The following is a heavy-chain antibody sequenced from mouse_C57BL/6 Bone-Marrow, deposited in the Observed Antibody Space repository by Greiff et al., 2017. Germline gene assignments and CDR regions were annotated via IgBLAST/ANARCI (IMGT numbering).Heavy chain of an antibody. D-gene: IGHD1-1*01. CDR3: ASGAITTVVAHWYFDV. CDR1: GYTFTRYW. CDR2: IYPGSGST. V-gene: IGHV1-55*01. J-gene: IGHJ1*03. Sequence: QVQLQQPGAELVQPGASVKMSCKSSGYTFTRYWITWVKQRPGQGLEWIGDIYPGSGSTNYNEKFKSKATLTVDTSSSTAYMQLSSLTSEDSAVYYCASGAITTVVAHWYFDVWGTGTTVTVSS.